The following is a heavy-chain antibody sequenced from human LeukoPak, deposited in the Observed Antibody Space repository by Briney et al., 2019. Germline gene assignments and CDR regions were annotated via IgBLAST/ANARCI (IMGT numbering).Heavy chain of an antibody. D-gene: IGHD6-19*01. Sequence: GGSLRLSCAASGFTFSDYYVSWVRQAPGQELEWISYISSAGYTVDYADSVKGRFTISRDNAKNSLYLQMNSLRAEDTAVYYCACQSNSGWYGYWGQGTLVTVSS. J-gene: IGHJ4*02. CDR1: GFTFSDYY. V-gene: IGHV3-11*04. CDR2: ISSAGYTV. CDR3: ACQSNSGWYGY.